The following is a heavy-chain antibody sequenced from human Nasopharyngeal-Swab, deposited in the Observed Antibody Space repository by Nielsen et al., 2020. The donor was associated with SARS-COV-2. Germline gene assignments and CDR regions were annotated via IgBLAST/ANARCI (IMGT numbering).Heavy chain of an antibody. CDR3: ARDFGGSGRIDAFDI. CDR1: GFTVSSNY. V-gene: IGHV3-66*02. CDR2: IYSGGST. D-gene: IGHD3-10*01. J-gene: IGHJ3*02. Sequence: GGSLRLSCAASGFTVSSNYMSWVRQAPGKGLEWVSVIYSGGSTYYADSVKGRFTISRDNSKNTLYLQMNSLRAEDTAVYYCARDFGGSGRIDAFDIWGQGTMVTVSS.